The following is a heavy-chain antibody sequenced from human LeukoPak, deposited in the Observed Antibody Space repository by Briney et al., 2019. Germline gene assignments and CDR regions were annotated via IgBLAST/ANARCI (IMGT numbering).Heavy chain of an antibody. J-gene: IGHJ4*02. Sequence: PGGSLRLSCAASGFTFSTSWMTWVRQAPGKGLEWVANIKQDGSEKYYVDSVKGRFTISRDNAKNSLFLQMNGLRAEDTAIYYCARDATRHINIAVPGGDYWGQGTLVTVSS. CDR2: IKQDGSEK. V-gene: IGHV3-7*01. D-gene: IGHD6-19*01. CDR1: GFTFSTSW. CDR3: ARDATRHINIAVPGGDY.